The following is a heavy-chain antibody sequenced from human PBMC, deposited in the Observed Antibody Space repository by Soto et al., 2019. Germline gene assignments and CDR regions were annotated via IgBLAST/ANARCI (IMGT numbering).Heavy chain of an antibody. CDR2: IFDSGST. Sequence: QVQLQESGPGLIKPSETLSLTCTVSDGSISGGRHSWSWIRQPPGKGLEWIGYIFDSGSTYYNPFLRSRLSMSVDTSKNQSSLGLTSVTAAERAVYYGARAIMPLTNDWYFDLWGRGTLVTVSS. V-gene: IGHV4-30-4*01. CDR3: ARAIMPLTNDWYFDL. CDR1: DGSISGGRHS. J-gene: IGHJ2*01. D-gene: IGHD2-8*01.